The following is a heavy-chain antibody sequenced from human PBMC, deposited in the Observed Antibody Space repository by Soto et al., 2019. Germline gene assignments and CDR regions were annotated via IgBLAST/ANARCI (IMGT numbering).Heavy chain of an antibody. J-gene: IGHJ5*02. CDR1: GFTLSSYH. CDR2: IWYDGSNE. Sequence: QEQMVESGGGVVQPGRSLRLSCVASGFTLSSYHMQWVRQAPGKGLEWVAFIWYDGSNEYYAESVKGRFTVSRDNPKNTLYLQMTSLRVEETAVYYCVREGGYDRGAWGQGTLVTVSS. V-gene: IGHV3-33*01. D-gene: IGHD5-12*01. CDR3: VREGGYDRGA.